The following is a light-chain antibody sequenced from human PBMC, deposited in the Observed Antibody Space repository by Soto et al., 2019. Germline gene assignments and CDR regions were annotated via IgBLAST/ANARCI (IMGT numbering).Light chain of an antibody. Sequence: DIQMTQSHSTLSGSVGYKVAXXFRASQSISSWLAWYQQKPGKAPKLLIYDASSLESGVPSRFSGSGSGTEFTLTISSLQPDDFATYYCQQYNSYYTFGQGTKVDIK. CDR3: QQYNSYYT. J-gene: IGKJ2*01. CDR1: QSISSW. V-gene: IGKV1-5*01. CDR2: DAS.